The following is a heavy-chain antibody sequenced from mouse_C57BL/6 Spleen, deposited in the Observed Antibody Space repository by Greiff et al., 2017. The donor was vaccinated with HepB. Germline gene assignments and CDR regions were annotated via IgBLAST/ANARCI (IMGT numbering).Heavy chain of an antibody. J-gene: IGHJ2*01. CDR2: IHPNSGST. Sequence: QVQLQQPGAELVKPGASVKLSCKASGYTFTSYWMHWVKQRPGQGLEWIGMIHPNSGSTNYNEKFKSKATLTVDKSSSTAYMHLSILTSEDSAVYNCARGALYYYGSSPDDWGQGTTLTVSS. D-gene: IGHD1-1*01. CDR1: GYTFTSYW. V-gene: IGHV1-64*01. CDR3: ARGALYYYGSSPDD.